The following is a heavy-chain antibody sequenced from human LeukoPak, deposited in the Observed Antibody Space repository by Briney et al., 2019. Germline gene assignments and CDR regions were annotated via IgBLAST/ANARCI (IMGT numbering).Heavy chain of an antibody. V-gene: IGHV3-30-3*01. J-gene: IGHJ5*02. CDR2: ISYDGCYK. Sequence: GRSLRLSCAASGFTFRTYTMHWVRQAPGKGLEWVASISYDGCYKYYAESVKGPFIISRDNSKNTLYLQINSLRADDTAVYYCASAGAVTDSFVHWGEGTLVIVSS. CDR1: GFTFRTYT. D-gene: IGHD4-23*01. CDR3: ASAGAVTDSFVH.